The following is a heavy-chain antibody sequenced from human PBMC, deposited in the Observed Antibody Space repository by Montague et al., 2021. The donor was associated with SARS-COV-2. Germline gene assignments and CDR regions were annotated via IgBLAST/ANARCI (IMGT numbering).Heavy chain of an antibody. V-gene: IGHV4-59*04. CDR1: GGSISNYY. CDR3: ARGMIRGVTTPFDY. J-gene: IGHJ4*02. CDR2: IYYSGTT. D-gene: IGHD3-10*01. Sequence: SETLSLTCTVSGGSISNYYWSWIRQPPGRGLEWIGYIYYSGTTYYNPSLQSRGTISVDTPKNHLSLRLSSVTAADTAVYFCARGMIRGVTTPFDYWGQGSQVTVSS.